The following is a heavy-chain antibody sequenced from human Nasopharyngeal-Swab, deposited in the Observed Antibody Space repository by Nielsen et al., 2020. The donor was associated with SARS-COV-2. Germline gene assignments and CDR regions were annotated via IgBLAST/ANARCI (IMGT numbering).Heavy chain of an antibody. Sequence: SETLSLTCTVSNGSINSYYWSWIRQHPGKGLEWIGYIYFSGSTSYNPSLKSRVTMSVDTSKNQFSLNLTSVTAADTAVYYCARVALGSYLRGRGMDVWGQGTTVTVSS. V-gene: IGHV4-59*13. D-gene: IGHD3-16*02. CDR1: NGSINSYY. J-gene: IGHJ6*02. CDR3: ARVALGSYLRGRGMDV. CDR2: IYFSGST.